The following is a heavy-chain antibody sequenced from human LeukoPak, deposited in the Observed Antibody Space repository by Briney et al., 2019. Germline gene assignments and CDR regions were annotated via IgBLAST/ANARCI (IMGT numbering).Heavy chain of an antibody. J-gene: IGHJ3*02. V-gene: IGHV5-51*01. CDR1: GYSFTRFW. CDR2: IYPSDSDT. Sequence: GGSLKISCKGSGYSFTRFWIGWVGQLPAKGLEWMGIIYPSDSDTRYSPSFQGQVTISVDRSISTAYLHWSSLKASDTAMYYCARPGIAAAGTWFSDAFDISGQGTMVTASS. CDR3: ARPGIAAAGTWFSDAFDI. D-gene: IGHD6-13*01.